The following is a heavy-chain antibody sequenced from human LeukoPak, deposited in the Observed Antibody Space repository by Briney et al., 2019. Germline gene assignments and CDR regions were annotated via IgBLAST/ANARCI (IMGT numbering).Heavy chain of an antibody. Sequence: GGSLRLSCAASGFTFSSYAMHWVRQAPGKGLEWVAVISYDGSNKYYADSVKGRFTISRDNSKNTLYLQMNSLRAEDTAVYYCAREASRSSGWYGYWGQGTLVTVSS. D-gene: IGHD6-19*01. J-gene: IGHJ4*02. CDR3: AREASRSSGWYGY. CDR1: GFTFSSYA. V-gene: IGHV3-30-3*01. CDR2: ISYDGSNK.